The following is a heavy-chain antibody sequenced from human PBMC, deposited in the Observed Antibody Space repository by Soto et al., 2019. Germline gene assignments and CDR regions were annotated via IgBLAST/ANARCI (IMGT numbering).Heavy chain of an antibody. CDR3: ARAPDDYDFWSGYFVY. Sequence: SVKVSCKASGGTFSSYAISWVRQAPGQGLEWMGGIIPIFGTANYAQKFQGRVTITADESTSTAYMELSSLRSEDTAVYYCARAPDDYDFWSGYFVYWGQGTLVTVSS. J-gene: IGHJ4*02. CDR1: GGTFSSYA. V-gene: IGHV1-69*13. D-gene: IGHD3-3*01. CDR2: IIPIFGTA.